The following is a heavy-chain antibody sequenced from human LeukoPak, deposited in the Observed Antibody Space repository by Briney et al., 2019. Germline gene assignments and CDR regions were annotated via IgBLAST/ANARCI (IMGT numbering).Heavy chain of an antibody. D-gene: IGHD3-22*01. CDR1: GFTFSSYA. Sequence: AGGSLRLSCAASGFTFSSYAMSWVRQAPGKGLEWVSTVSGGGGTTYYADSVKGRFTISRDNSKNSLYLQMNSLRAEDTALYYCARNYDSSGPPEYFQHWGQGTLVTVSS. CDR3: ARNYDSSGPPEYFQH. V-gene: IGHV3-23*01. J-gene: IGHJ1*01. CDR2: VSGGGGTT.